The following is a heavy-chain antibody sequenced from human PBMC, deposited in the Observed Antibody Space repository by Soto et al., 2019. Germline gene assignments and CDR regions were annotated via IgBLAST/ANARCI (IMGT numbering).Heavy chain of an antibody. CDR2: ISWNSGSI. Sequence: EVQLVESGGGLVQPGRSLRLSCAASGFTFDDYAMHWVRQAPGKGLEWVSGISWNSGSIGYADSVKGRFTISRDNAKNSLYLQMNSLRAEDTALYYCVSSKAGYKYYYYMDVWGKGTTVTVSS. J-gene: IGHJ6*03. CDR3: VSSKAGYKYYYYMDV. V-gene: IGHV3-9*01. CDR1: GFTFDDYA.